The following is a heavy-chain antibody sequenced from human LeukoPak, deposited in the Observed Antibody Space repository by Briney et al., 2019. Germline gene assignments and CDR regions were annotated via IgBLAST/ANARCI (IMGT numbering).Heavy chain of an antibody. V-gene: IGHV4-59*01. CDR2: IYYRGST. J-gene: IGHJ3*02. CDR3: ARDDRYCRGGSCYPGAFDM. D-gene: IGHD2-15*01. CDR1: GGSFSSYY. Sequence: PSETLSLTCTVSGGSFSSYYWSWIRQPPGKGLEWIGYIYYRGSTYYNPSLKSRVTISVDTSKNQFSLKLSSVTAADTAVYYCARDDRYCRGGSCYPGAFDMWGQGTMVTVSS.